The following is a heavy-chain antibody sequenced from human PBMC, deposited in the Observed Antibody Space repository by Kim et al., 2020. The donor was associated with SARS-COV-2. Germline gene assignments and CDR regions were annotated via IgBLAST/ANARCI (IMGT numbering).Heavy chain of an antibody. CDR3: AKAHCSSTSCYVLAVDY. D-gene: IGHD2-2*01. J-gene: IGHJ4*02. Sequence: VKGRFTISRDNSKNSLYLQMNSLRTEDTALYYCAKAHCSSTSCYVLAVDYWGQGTLVTVPS. V-gene: IGHV3-43*01.